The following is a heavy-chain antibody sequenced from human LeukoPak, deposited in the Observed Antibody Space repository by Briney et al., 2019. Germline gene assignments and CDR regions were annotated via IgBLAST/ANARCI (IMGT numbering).Heavy chain of an antibody. D-gene: IGHD6-19*01. CDR1: GGSISSSSYY. J-gene: IGHJ4*02. V-gene: IGHV4-39*07. CDR3: ARADAVAGNRQFDY. Sequence: SETLSLTCTVSGGSISSSSYYWGWIRQPPGKGLEWIGRIYTSGSTNYNPSLKSRVTMSVDTSKNQFSLKLSSVTAADTAVYYCARADAVAGNRQFDYWGQGTLVTVSS. CDR2: IYTSGST.